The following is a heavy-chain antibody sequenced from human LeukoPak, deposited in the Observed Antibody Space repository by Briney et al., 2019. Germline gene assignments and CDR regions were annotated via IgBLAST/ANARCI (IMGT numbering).Heavy chain of an antibody. V-gene: IGHV3-15*05. CDR3: TSSGSRWDYFDY. CDR1: GFTFSKAW. Sequence: GGSLRLSCAASGFTFSKAWMIWVRQAPGKGLEWVARIKTKPEGGTTDYAAPVKGRFTVSRDDSKNTLYLQMNSLKTEDTAVYYCTSSGSRWDYFDYWGQGTLATVSS. CDR2: IKTKPEGGTT. D-gene: IGHD4-23*01. J-gene: IGHJ4*02.